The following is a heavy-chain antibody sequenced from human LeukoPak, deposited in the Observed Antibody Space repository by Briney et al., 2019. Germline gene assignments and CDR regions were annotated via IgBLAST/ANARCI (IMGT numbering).Heavy chain of an antibody. CDR1: GFTFSSYG. J-gene: IGHJ4*02. CDR2: INIGVSDT. CDR3: ARGMATVTGPFDS. Sequence: GGSLRRYCAASGFTFSSYGMRWVRQAPGKGLMWVSRINIGVSDTLYADSVKGRFTISRDNAKNTLYLQMNSLRAEDTAVYYCARGMATVTGPFDSWGQGTLVTVSS. D-gene: IGHD4-17*01. V-gene: IGHV3-74*01.